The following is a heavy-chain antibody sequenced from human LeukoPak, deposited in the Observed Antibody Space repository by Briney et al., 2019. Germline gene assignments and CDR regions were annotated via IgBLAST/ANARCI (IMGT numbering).Heavy chain of an antibody. V-gene: IGHV4-31*03. CDR3: ARVCSSSYYYYYTDV. CDR2: IYYSGST. Sequence: SQTLSLTCTVSGGSISSGGYYWSWIRQHPGKGLEWIGYIYYSGSTYYNPSLKSRVTISVDTSKNQFSLKLSSVTAADTAVYYCARVCSSSYYYYYTDVWGKGTTVTVSS. D-gene: IGHD2-2*01. J-gene: IGHJ6*03. CDR1: GGSISSGGYY.